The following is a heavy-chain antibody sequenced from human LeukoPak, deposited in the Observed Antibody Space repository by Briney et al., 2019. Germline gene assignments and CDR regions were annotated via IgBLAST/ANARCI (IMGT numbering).Heavy chain of an antibody. CDR3: AKDFGSGYFSYYFDY. J-gene: IGHJ4*02. CDR2: ISGSGGST. Sequence: PGGSLRLSCAASGLTFSTYVMTWVRQGPGKGLGGVSAISGSGGSTYYADSVKGGFTISRDNPKNSLYLQMSSLRAEDTAVYYCAKDFGSGYFSYYFDYWGQGTLVTVSP. CDR1: GLTFSTYV. V-gene: IGHV3-23*01. D-gene: IGHD3-22*01.